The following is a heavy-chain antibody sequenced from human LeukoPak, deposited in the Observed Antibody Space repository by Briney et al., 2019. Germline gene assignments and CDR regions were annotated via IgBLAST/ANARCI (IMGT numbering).Heavy chain of an antibody. CDR1: GFTFSSYG. V-gene: IGHV3-33*01. CDR3: ARDPLAYCGGDCLGYFDY. Sequence: PGGSLRLSCAASGFTFSSYGMHWVRQAPGKGLEWVAVIWYDGNNKYYADSVKGRFTISRDNSKNTLYLQMNSLRAEDTAVYYCARDPLAYCGGDCLGYFDYRGQGTLVTVSS. CDR2: IWYDGNNK. D-gene: IGHD2-21*01. J-gene: IGHJ4*02.